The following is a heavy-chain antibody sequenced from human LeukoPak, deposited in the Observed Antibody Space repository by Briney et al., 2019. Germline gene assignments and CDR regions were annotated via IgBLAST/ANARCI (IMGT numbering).Heavy chain of an antibody. V-gene: IGHV1-18*01. CDR3: ARDLPYYDILTGYLSYYFDY. CDR1: GYTFTSYG. J-gene: IGHJ4*02. Sequence: ASVKVSCKASGYTFTSYGISWVRQAPGQGLEWMGWISAYNGNTNYAQKLQGRVTMTTDTFTSTAYMELRSLRPDDTAVYYCARDLPYYDILTGYLSYYFDYWGQGTLVTVSS. D-gene: IGHD3-9*01. CDR2: ISAYNGNT.